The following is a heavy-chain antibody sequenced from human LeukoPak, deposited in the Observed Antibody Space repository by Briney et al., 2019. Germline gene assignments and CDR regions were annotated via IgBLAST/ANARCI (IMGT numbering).Heavy chain of an antibody. J-gene: IGHJ4*02. CDR2: IIPIFGIA. D-gene: IGHD5-24*01. V-gene: IGHV1-69*04. Sequence: SVKVSCKASGGTFSSYAISWVRQAPGQGLEWMGRIIPIFGIANYAQKFQGRVTITADKSTSTAYMELSSLRSEDTAVYYCAREDGRDGYNIDYWGQGTLVTVSS. CDR3: AREDGRDGYNIDY. CDR1: GGTFSSYA.